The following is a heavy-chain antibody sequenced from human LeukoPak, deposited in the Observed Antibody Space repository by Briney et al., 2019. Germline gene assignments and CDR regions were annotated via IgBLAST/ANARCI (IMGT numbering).Heavy chain of an antibody. CDR1: GGSISSYY. Sequence: SETLSLTCTVSGGSISSYYWSWIRQPPGKGLEWIGYIYYSGSTNYNPSLKSRVTISVDTSKNQFSLKLSSVTAAYTAVYYCARYSLYDYVWGSHRQTFAFDYWGQGTLVTVSS. J-gene: IGHJ4*02. D-gene: IGHD3-16*02. V-gene: IGHV4-59*01. CDR2: IYYSGST. CDR3: ARYSLYDYVWGSHRQTFAFDY.